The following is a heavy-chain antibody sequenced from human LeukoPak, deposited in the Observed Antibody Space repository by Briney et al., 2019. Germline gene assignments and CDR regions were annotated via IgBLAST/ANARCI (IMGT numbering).Heavy chain of an antibody. CDR2: IGDSGGST. Sequence: GGSLRLSRAASGFTFSSYAMTWVRQAPGKGLEWVSAIGDSGGSTSYADSVKGRFTIPRDNSKNTLYLQMNSLRAEDTAVYSCARDWSCDYWGQGTLVTVSS. CDR1: GFTFSSYA. J-gene: IGHJ4*02. V-gene: IGHV3-23*01. CDR3: ARDWSCDY. D-gene: IGHD1-26*01.